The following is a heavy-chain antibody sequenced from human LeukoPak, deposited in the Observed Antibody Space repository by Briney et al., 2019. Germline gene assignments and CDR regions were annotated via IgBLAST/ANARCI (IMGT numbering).Heavy chain of an antibody. J-gene: IGHJ4*02. Sequence: GGSLRLSCAASGSTFSSYAMSWVRQAPGKGLEWVSAISGSGGSTYYADSVKGRFTISRDNSKNTLYLQMNSLRAEDTAVYYCAKTRQGGYYFDYWGQGTLVTVSS. V-gene: IGHV3-23*01. CDR1: GSTFSSYA. D-gene: IGHD3-16*01. CDR3: AKTRQGGYYFDY. CDR2: ISGSGGST.